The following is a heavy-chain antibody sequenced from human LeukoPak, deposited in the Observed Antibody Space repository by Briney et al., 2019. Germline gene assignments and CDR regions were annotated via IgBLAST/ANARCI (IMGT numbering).Heavy chain of an antibody. V-gene: IGHV3-23*01. CDR2: ISASGGST. Sequence: PGGSLRLSRAASGFTFSSYAMSWVRQAPGKGLEWVSAISASGGSTYYADSVKGRFTISRDNSKNTLYLQMNSLRAEDTAVYYCAKGNDFWSGYWRGTYYFDYWGQGTLVTVSS. CDR1: GFTFSSYA. J-gene: IGHJ4*02. CDR3: AKGNDFWSGYWRGTYYFDY. D-gene: IGHD3-3*01.